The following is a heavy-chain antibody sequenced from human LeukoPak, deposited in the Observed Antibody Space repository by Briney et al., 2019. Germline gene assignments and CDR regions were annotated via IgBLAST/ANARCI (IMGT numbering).Heavy chain of an antibody. J-gene: IGHJ4*02. CDR2: INPSGDFR. V-gene: IGHV1-46*01. CDR1: GYTFGTHW. D-gene: IGHD1-1*01. CDR3: AKASTRGDYFDY. Sequence: ASVKVSCKASGYTFGTHWMHWVRQAPGQGLEWMGIINPSGDFRSYAQKFQGRVTVTRDMSTRTVYMELSDLEPEDTAVYYCAKASTRGDYFDYWGQGTLVTVSS.